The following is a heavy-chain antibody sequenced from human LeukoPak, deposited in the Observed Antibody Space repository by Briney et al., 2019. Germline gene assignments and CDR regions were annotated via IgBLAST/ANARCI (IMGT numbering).Heavy chain of an antibody. J-gene: IGHJ4*02. Sequence: SETLSLTCTVSGGSISSYYWSWIRQPPGKGLEWVGYIYYSGSTNYNPSLKSRVTISVDTSKNQFSLKLSSVTAADTAVYYCARVSRAPSRWVVPAAITPIVWGQGTLVTVSS. CDR3: ARVSRAPSRWVVPAAITPIV. CDR2: IYYSGST. V-gene: IGHV4-59*01. D-gene: IGHD2-2*01. CDR1: GGSISSYY.